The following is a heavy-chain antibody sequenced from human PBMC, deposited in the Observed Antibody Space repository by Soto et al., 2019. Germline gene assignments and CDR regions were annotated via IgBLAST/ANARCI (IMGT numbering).Heavy chain of an antibody. J-gene: IGHJ3*01. CDR3: ARGDRSAFED. CDR1: GFRVSENH. V-gene: IGHV3-66*01. CDR2: IISTSGRGRT. Sequence: EEQLVESGGGLVQLGGSLRLSFAASGFRVSENHMGWVRQAPGEGLEWFSIIISTSGRGRTGDADSVEGRFTISRDNSKNTRSLVKNTPGSEDTTGDSGARGDRSAFEDWGQGAMVIVSS.